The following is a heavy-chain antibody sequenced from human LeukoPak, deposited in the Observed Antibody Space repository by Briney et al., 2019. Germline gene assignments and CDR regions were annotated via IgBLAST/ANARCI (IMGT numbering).Heavy chain of an antibody. CDR2: INHSGST. V-gene: IGHV4-34*01. CDR3: ARATAMVSFDY. J-gene: IGHJ4*02. D-gene: IGHD5-18*01. Sequence: SETLSLTCAVYGGSFSGYYWSWIRQPPGKGLEWIGEINHSGSTNYNPSLKSRVTISVDTSKNQLSLKLSSVTAADTAVYYCARATAMVSFDYWGQGTLVTVSS. CDR1: GGSFSGYY.